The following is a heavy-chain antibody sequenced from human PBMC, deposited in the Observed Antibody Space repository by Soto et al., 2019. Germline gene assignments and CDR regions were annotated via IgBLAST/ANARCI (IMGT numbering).Heavy chain of an antibody. CDR3: ARESTVTTYFDY. D-gene: IGHD1-1*01. CDR1: GGSISSGDYY. Sequence: QVQLQESGPGLVKPSQTLSLTCTVSGGSISSGDYYWSWIRQPPGKGLEWIGYSYYTGSTYYNPSLKSRVTISVDTSKNRFSLKLSSVTAADTAVYYCARESTVTTYFDYWGQGTLVTVSS. V-gene: IGHV4-30-4*01. J-gene: IGHJ4*02. CDR2: SYYTGST.